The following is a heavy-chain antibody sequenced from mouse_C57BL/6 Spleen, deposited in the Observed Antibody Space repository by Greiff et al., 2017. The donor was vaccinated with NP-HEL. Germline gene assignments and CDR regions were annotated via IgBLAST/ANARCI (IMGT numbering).Heavy chain of an antibody. CDR1: GYTFTSYG. D-gene: IGHD2-1*01. J-gene: IGHJ4*01. CDR2: IYPRSGNT. V-gene: IGHV1-81*01. CDR3: ARSYGNYAAMDY. Sequence: VQLQESGAELARPGASVKLSCTASGYTFTSYGISWVKQRTGQGLEWIGEIYPRSGNTYYNEKFKGKATLTADKSSSTAYMELRSLTSEDSAVYFCARSYGNYAAMDYWGQGTSVTVSS.